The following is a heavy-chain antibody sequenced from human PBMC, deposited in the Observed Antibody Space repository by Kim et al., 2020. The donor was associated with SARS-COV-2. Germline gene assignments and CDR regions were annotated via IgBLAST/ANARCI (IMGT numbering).Heavy chain of an antibody. V-gene: IGHV4-4*02. CDR3: ARVYGWELGTGGDFDY. CDR2: IYHSGST. D-gene: IGHD1-26*01. J-gene: IGHJ4*02. CDR1: GGSISSSNW. Sequence: SETLSLTCAVSGGSISSSNWWSWVRQPPGKGLEWIGEIYHSGSTNYNPSLKSRVTISVDKSKNQFSLKLSSVTAADTAVYYCARVYGWELGTGGDFDYWGQGTLVTVSS.